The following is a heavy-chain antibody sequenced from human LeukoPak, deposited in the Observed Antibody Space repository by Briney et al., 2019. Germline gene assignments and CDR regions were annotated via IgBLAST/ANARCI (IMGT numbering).Heavy chain of an antibody. V-gene: IGHV4-30-2*01. Sequence: SQTLSLTCTVSGGSISSGGYYWSWIRQPPGKGLEWIGYIYHSGSTYYNPSLKSRVTISVDRSKNQFSLKLSSVTAADTAVYYCATSKGFLEWLPRLYYFDYWGQGTLVTVSS. CDR1: GGSISSGGYY. CDR2: IYHSGST. CDR3: ATSKGFLEWLPRLYYFDY. J-gene: IGHJ4*02. D-gene: IGHD3-3*01.